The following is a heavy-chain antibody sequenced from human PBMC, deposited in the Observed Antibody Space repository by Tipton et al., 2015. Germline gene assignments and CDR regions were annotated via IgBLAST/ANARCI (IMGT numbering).Heavy chain of an antibody. CDR1: GGSVSSGSYY. CDR3: ARARGRHGGLFDS. CDR2: ISFSDTT. V-gene: IGHV4-61*01. Sequence: TLSLTCGVSGGSVSSGSYYWSWIRQPPGKGLEWIGYISFSDTTHYNPSLKSRVTISVDTSKTQFSLKMSSVTASDTAVYYCARARGRHGGLFDSWGQGILVTVSS. J-gene: IGHJ4*02. D-gene: IGHD4-23*01.